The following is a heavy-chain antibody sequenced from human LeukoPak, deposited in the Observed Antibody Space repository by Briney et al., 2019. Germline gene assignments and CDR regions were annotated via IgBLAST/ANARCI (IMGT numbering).Heavy chain of an antibody. CDR1: GFTFSSYG. V-gene: IGHV3-33*01. J-gene: IGHJ4*02. Sequence: GGSLRLSCAASGFTFSSYGMHWVRQAPGKGLEWVAVIWYDGSNKYYADSVKGRFTISRDNSKNTLYLQMNSLRAEDTAVYYCARSIFALVELGYDSMALGYWGPGTLVTVSS. CDR3: ARSIFALVELGYDSMALGY. CDR2: IWYDGSNK. D-gene: IGHD3-22*01.